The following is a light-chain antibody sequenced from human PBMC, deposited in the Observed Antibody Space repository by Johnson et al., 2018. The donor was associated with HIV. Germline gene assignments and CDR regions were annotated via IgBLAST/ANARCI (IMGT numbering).Light chain of an antibody. J-gene: IGLJ1*01. Sequence: QSVLTQPPSVSAAPGQKVTISCSGSSSNIGNNYVSWYQQLPGTAPKLLIYQNTWRPSWIPDRFSGSTSGESATLAITGLQTGDEADYYCGTWDNSLKAEVFGTGTKVTVL. V-gene: IGLV1-51*02. CDR1: SSNIGNNY. CDR2: QNT. CDR3: GTWDNSLKAEV.